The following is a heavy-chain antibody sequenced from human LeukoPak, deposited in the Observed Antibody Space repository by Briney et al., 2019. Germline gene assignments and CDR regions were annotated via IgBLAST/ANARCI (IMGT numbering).Heavy chain of an antibody. J-gene: IGHJ4*02. Sequence: GGSLRLSCAASGFTFSSYSMNWVRQAPGKGLEWVSSISSSSSYIYYADSVKGRFTISRDNSKNTLYLQMNSLRAEDTAVYYCARETRLYSYGYWGQGTLVTVSS. D-gene: IGHD5-18*01. CDR2: ISSSSSYI. CDR1: GFTFSSYS. V-gene: IGHV3-21*04. CDR3: ARETRLYSYGY.